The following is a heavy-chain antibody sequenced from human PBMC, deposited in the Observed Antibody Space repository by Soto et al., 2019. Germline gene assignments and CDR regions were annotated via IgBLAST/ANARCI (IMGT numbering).Heavy chain of an antibody. D-gene: IGHD3-3*01. CDR2: ISSSSSTI. J-gene: IGHJ5*02. CDR3: ARVIWSGHLTSDL. V-gene: IGHV3-48*02. CDR1: GFTFSSNS. Sequence: EVQVVESGGGLVQPGGSLRLSCAASGFTFSSNSMNWVRQAPGKGREWISYISSSSSTIYADSVKGRFTISRDNAKNSLYLQMNSLRDEETAVYYCARVIWSGHLTSDLWGQGTLVTVSS.